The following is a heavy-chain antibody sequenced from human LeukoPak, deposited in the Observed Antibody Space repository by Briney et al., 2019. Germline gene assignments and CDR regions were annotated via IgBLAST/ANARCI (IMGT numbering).Heavy chain of an antibody. CDR1: GGPFSGYY. Sequence: SETLSLTCAVYGGPFSGYYWSWIRQPPGKGLEWIGEINHSGSTNYNPSLKSRVTISVDTSKNQFSLKLSSVTAADTAVYYCATMVRGVIVTPFSWFDPWGQGTLVTVSS. CDR3: ATMVRGVIVTPFSWFDP. J-gene: IGHJ5*02. D-gene: IGHD3-10*01. CDR2: INHSGST. V-gene: IGHV4-34*01.